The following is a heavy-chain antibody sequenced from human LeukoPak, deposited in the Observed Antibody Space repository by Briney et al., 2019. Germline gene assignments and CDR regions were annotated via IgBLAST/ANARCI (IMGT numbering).Heavy chain of an antibody. CDR1: GGSISSGSYY. D-gene: IGHD3-16*01. CDR2: IYTSGST. Sequence: SQTLSLTCTVSGGSISSGSYYWSWIRQPAGKGLEWIGRIYTSGSTNYNPSLKSRVTISVDTSKNQFSLKLSSVTAADTAVYYCARRLRGRALTRFDYWGQGTLVTVSS. CDR3: ARRLRGRALTRFDY. J-gene: IGHJ4*02. V-gene: IGHV4-61*02.